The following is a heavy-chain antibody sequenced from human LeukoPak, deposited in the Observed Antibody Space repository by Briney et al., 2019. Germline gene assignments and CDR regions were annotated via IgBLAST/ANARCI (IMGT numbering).Heavy chain of an antibody. CDR3: ARVYGSGSYYYYYYMDV. V-gene: IGHV4-4*07. CDR2: IYTSGST. D-gene: IGHD3-10*01. Sequence: PSETLSLTCTVSGGSISSYYWSWIRQPAGKGLEWIGRIYTSGSTNYNPSLKSRVTISVDTSKNQFSLKLSSVTAADTAVYYCARVYGSGSYYYYYYMDVWGKGTTVTVSS. CDR1: GGSISSYY. J-gene: IGHJ6*03.